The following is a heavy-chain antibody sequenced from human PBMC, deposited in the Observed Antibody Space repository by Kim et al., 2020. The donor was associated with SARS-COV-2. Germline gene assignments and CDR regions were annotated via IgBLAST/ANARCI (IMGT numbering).Heavy chain of an antibody. D-gene: IGHD6-13*01. CDR3: TTVRGSDSSRWYFED. Sequence: GGSLRLSCAASGFTFSDYGMHWIRQAPGKGLEWVAAIWYDGSNSYYVDSVKGRFTVSRDNSRNTLYLHMNSLRVEDTAVYYCTTVRGSDSSRWYFEDWGQGALVTVSS. J-gene: IGHJ1*01. CDR2: IWYDGSNS. CDR1: GFTFSDYG. V-gene: IGHV3-33*01.